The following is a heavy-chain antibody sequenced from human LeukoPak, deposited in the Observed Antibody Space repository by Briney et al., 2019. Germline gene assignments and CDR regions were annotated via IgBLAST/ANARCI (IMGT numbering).Heavy chain of an antibody. CDR3: AKGDSYFSRDY. CDR2: ISSSSSTI. J-gene: IGHJ4*02. CDR1: GFTFSSYS. D-gene: IGHD5-18*01. Sequence: PGGSLRLSCAASGFTFSSYSMNWVRQAPGKGLEWVSYISSSSSTIYYADSVKGRFSISRDNAKNSLYLQMNSLRAEDTAVYYCAKGDSYFSRDYWGQGTLVTVSS. V-gene: IGHV3-48*01.